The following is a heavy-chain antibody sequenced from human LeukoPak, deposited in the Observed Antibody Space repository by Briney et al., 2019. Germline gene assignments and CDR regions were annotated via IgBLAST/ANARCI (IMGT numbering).Heavy chain of an antibody. D-gene: IGHD1-26*01. CDR2: ISWNSGRI. V-gene: IGHV3-9*01. CDR3: AKDTPSGSYFFDY. J-gene: IGHJ4*02. CDR1: GFAFDDYG. Sequence: GRSLRLSCAASGFAFDDYGMHWVRQAPGKGLEGGSGISWNSGRIGYADSVKGRFTISRDVAKNSPYLQMNSLRVEDTALYYCAKDTPSGSYFFDYWGQGTLVTVSS.